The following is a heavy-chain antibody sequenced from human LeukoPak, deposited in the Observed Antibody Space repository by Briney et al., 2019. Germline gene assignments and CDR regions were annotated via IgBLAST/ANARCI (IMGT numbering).Heavy chain of an antibody. CDR2: IYHSGST. CDR1: GYSIGSGYY. Sequence: SETLSLTCAVSGYSIGSGYYWGWIRQPPGKGLEWIGSIYHSGSTYYNPSLKSRVTISVDTSKNQFSLKLSSVTAADTAVYYYASTGTTALFDYWGQGTLVTVSS. CDR3: ASTGTTALFDY. V-gene: IGHV4-38-2*01. D-gene: IGHD1-7*01. J-gene: IGHJ4*02.